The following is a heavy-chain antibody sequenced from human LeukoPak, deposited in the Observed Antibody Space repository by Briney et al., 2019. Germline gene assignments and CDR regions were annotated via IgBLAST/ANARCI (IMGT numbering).Heavy chain of an antibody. Sequence: GGSLRLSCAASGFTFSSYGMQWVRQAPGKGPEWVAVISYDGSNRYYADSVKGRFTISRDNSKNTLYLQMNSLRPEDTAVYYCAKDEWDYWGRGTLVTVSS. CDR3: AKDEWDY. V-gene: IGHV3-30*18. CDR1: GFTFSSYG. D-gene: IGHD3-3*01. J-gene: IGHJ4*02. CDR2: ISYDGSNR.